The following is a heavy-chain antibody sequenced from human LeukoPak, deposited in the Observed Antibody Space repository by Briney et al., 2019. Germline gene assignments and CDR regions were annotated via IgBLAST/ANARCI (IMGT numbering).Heavy chain of an antibody. J-gene: IGHJ3*02. CDR2: IRYDGSSK. CDR3: AKDRSEFWSGYYDAFDM. V-gene: IGHV3-30*02. D-gene: IGHD3-3*01. Sequence: GGSLRLSCAASGFSFSLFGMDWVRQAPGKGLEWMAFIRYDGSSKHYADSVKGRFTISRDNSKNTLYLQMNSLRPEDTALYYCAKDRSEFWSGYYDAFDMWGQGTMVTVSS. CDR1: GFSFSLFG.